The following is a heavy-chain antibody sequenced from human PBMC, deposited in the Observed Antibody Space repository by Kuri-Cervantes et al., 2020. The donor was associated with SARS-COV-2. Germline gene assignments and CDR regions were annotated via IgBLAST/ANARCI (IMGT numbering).Heavy chain of an antibody. D-gene: IGHD2-15*01. CDR1: GYTLTELS. J-gene: IGHJ4*02. Sequence: ASVKVSCKVSGYTLTELSMHWVRQAPGKGLEWMGGFDPEDGETIYAQKLQGRVTMTTDTSISTVYMELSSLTSEDTAVYYCVVGFFSSRKWDYWGQGTLVTVSS. CDR3: VVGFFSSRKWDY. CDR2: FDPEDGET. V-gene: IGHV1-24*01.